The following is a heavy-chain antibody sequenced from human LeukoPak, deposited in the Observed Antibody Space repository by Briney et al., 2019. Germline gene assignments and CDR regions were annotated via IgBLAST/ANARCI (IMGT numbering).Heavy chain of an antibody. D-gene: IGHD3-22*01. J-gene: IGHJ4*02. V-gene: IGHV3-9*01. CDR3: AKGGYSSGYSGYYFDY. CDR1: GFTFDDYA. CDR2: ISWNSGSI. Sequence: GRSLRLSCAASGFTFDDYAMHWVRQAPGKGLEWVSGISWNSGSIGYADSVKGRFTISRDKAKNSLYLQMNSLRAEDTALYYCAKGGYSSGYSGYYFDYWGQGTLVTVSS.